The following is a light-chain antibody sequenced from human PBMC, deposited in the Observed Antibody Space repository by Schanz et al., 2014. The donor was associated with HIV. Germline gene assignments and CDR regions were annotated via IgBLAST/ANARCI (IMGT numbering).Light chain of an antibody. CDR1: NSNIGSTP. J-gene: IGLJ3*02. Sequence: QSVLTQAPSASGTPGQRVTISCSGSNSNIGSTPANWYQQLPGTAPRLLLYNDHFRPSGVPDRFSGSRSGTSASLAISGLQSEDEADYYCATWDDSLNAWVFGGGTKLTVL. CDR3: ATWDDSLNAWV. CDR2: NDH. V-gene: IGLV1-44*01.